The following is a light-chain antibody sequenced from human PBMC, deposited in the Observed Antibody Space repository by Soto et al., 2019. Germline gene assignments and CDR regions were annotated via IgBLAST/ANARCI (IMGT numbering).Light chain of an antibody. CDR3: QHYNSYSEA. CDR1: QSISGW. Sequence: IHVTHSPSSPSASLGVIVTITFRASQSISGWLAWYQQKPVKAPKLLIYKASTLKGGVPSRFSGSGSGTEFTLTISSLQPDDFATYYCQHYNSYSEAFGQGTKVDIK. CDR2: KAS. J-gene: IGKJ1*01. V-gene: IGKV1-5*03.